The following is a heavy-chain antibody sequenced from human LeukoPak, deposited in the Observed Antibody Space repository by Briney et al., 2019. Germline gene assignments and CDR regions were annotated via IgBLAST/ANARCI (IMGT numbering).Heavy chain of an antibody. D-gene: IGHD1-26*01. Sequence: GASVKVSCKASGYTFTSYGISWVRQAPGQGLEWMGWISAYNGNTNYAQKLQGRVTMTTDTSTSTAYMELRSLRSDDTAVYYCARVSLGGALIYYYGMDVWGQGTTVTVSS. CDR1: GYTFTSYG. J-gene: IGHJ6*02. CDR2: ISAYNGNT. CDR3: ARVSLGGALIYYYGMDV. V-gene: IGHV1-18*01.